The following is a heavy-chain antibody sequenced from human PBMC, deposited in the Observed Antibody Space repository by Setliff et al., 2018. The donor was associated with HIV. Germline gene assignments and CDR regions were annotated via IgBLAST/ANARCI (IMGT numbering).Heavy chain of an antibody. J-gene: IGHJ6*03. D-gene: IGHD2-21*01. CDR3: ARGARLLAAYSDRWDCFYMAV. Sequence: PSETLSLTCAVFGGSFTDYYWIWIRQPPGKGLEWIGEINHSGSTHYNPSLKSRFIISVDTSKNQFSLKVNSMTAADTAVYYCARGARLLAAYSDRWDCFYMAVWGKGTTVTVSS. V-gene: IGHV4-34*01. CDR1: GGSFTDYY. CDR2: INHSGST.